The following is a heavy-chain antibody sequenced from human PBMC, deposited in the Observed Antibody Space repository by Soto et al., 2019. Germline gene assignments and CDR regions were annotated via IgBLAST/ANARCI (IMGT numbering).Heavy chain of an antibody. CDR2: IIPIFGTA. V-gene: IGHV1-69*13. CDR1: GGTFSSYA. D-gene: IGHD3-10*01. Sequence: SVKVSCKASGGTFSSYAISWVRQAPGQGLEWMGGIIPIFGTANYAQKFQGRVTITADESTSTAYMELSSLRSEDTAVYYCARILGDGGSGNYYYGMDVLGQGTTGTAP. CDR3: ARILGDGGSGNYYYGMDV. J-gene: IGHJ6*02.